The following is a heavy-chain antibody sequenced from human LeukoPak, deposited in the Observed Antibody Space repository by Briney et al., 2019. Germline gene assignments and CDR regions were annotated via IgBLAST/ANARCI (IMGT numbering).Heavy chain of an antibody. CDR2: ISGSGGST. Sequence: GGSLRLSCAASEFTVSTNYMSWVRQAPGKGLEWVSAISGSGGSTYYADSVKGRFTISRDNSKNTLYLQMNSLRAEDTAVYYCAKDGYLFDYWGQGTLVTVSS. V-gene: IGHV3-23*01. J-gene: IGHJ4*02. D-gene: IGHD5-12*01. CDR3: AKDGYLFDY. CDR1: EFTVSTNY.